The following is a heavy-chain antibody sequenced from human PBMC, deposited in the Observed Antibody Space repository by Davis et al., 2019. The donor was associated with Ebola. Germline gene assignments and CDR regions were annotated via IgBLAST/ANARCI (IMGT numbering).Heavy chain of an antibody. CDR1: GFTFSSYW. Sequence: GESLKISCAASGFTFSSYWMHWVRQAPGEGLVWVSRINSDGSSTSYADSVKGRFTISRDNAKNTLYLQMNSLRAEDTAVYFCVSAGWDHWGQGTLVTVSS. CDR2: INSDGSST. V-gene: IGHV3-74*01. J-gene: IGHJ4*02. D-gene: IGHD2-15*01. CDR3: VSAGWDH.